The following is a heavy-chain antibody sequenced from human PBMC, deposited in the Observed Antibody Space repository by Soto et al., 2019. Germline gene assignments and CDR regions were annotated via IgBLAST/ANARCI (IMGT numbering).Heavy chain of an antibody. CDR2: INDSGST. CDR1: GASFSGSS. V-gene: IGHV4-34*01. J-gene: IGHJ4*02. CDR3: ARFSLGTHSSGWPHAFAY. D-gene: IGHD6-19*01. Sequence: SETLSITCAVYGASFSGSSWTWIRQPPGKELERIGEINDSGSTNSNPSLKSRVTISVDTSKNQFSLKLSSVTAADTAVYYCARFSLGTHSSGWPHAFAYVVQGTLVTGS.